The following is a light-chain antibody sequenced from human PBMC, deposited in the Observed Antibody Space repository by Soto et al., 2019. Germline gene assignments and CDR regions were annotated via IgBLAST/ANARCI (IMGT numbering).Light chain of an antibody. Sequence: NQMTQSPSSLSASVGDRFPITCLASQDISRWLAWYQQKPGKAPVLLIYDASTLQSGVPSRFSGSGYGTDFTLTISRLQSEDFATYYCQQYYSYPRAFGQGTKVDI. J-gene: IGKJ1*01. V-gene: IGKV1-5*01. CDR3: QQYYSYPRA. CDR2: DAS. CDR1: QDISRW.